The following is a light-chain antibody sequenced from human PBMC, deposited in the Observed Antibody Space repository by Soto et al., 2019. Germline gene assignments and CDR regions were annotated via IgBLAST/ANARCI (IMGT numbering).Light chain of an antibody. V-gene: IGLV2-14*03. J-gene: IGLJ1*01. Sequence: QSALTQPASVSGSPGQSITISGTGSSSDIGGYKYVSWYQHHPGKAPQLIIFDVINRPSGVSNRFSGSKSGNTASLTIFGLQAEDEADYYCFSYTSSTMYVFGTGTKVTVL. CDR3: FSYTSSTMYV. CDR2: DVI. CDR1: SSDIGGYKY.